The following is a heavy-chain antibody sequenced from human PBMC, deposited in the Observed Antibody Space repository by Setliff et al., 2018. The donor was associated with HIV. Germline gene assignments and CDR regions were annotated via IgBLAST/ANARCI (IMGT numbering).Heavy chain of an antibody. D-gene: IGHD6-19*01. CDR1: GYTFTSHG. Sequence: ASVKVSCKASGYTFTSHGISWVRQAPGQGLEWMGWINAGNGNTKFSQKFQGRVTITRDTSATTAYMELSSLRSEDTAVYYCARDIGGWHETETEYFQYWGQGTLVTVSS. J-gene: IGHJ1*01. V-gene: IGHV1-3*01. CDR2: INAGNGNT. CDR3: ARDIGGWHETETEYFQY.